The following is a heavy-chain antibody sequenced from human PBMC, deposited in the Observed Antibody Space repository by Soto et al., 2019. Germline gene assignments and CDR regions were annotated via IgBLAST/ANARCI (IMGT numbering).Heavy chain of an antibody. D-gene: IGHD3-10*01. CDR3: AGTYYYGSGSYYNYYYGMDV. V-gene: IGHV4-59*08. Sequence: PSETLSLSCSVSGGSISSGYWTGIRHPPGEGLEWIGYIYLGGGINYNPSLKSRVIISVDTAKNQFSLKLSSVTAADTAVYYCAGTYYYGSGSYYNYYYGMDVWGQGTTVT. J-gene: IGHJ6*02. CDR2: IYLGGGI. CDR1: GGSISSGY.